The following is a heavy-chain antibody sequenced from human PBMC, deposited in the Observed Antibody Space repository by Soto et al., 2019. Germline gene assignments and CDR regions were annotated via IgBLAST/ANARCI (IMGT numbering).Heavy chain of an antibody. D-gene: IGHD3-3*01. V-gene: IGHV4-34*01. J-gene: IGHJ6*02. CDR1: GGSFSGYY. CDR2: INHSGST. Sequence: PSETLSLTCAVYGGSFSGYYWSWIRQPPGKGLEWIGEINHSGSTNYNPSLKSRVTISVDTSKNQFSLKLSSVTAADTAVYYCARGGRTIFGVVYSLGMDVWGQGTTVTVSS. CDR3: ARGGRTIFGVVYSLGMDV.